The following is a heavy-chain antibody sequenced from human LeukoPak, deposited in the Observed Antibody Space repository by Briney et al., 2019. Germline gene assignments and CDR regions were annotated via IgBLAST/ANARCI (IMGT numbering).Heavy chain of an antibody. CDR1: GYTFTGYY. J-gene: IGHJ4*02. V-gene: IGHV1-2*02. CDR2: INPNSGGT. CDR3: ARDLEGYHYGSGNYPQ. D-gene: IGHD3-10*01. Sequence: ASMKVSCKSSGYTFTGYYIHWLRQAPGQGLQWMGFINPNSGGTNYAQKFQGRVTMTRDTSISTAYMELSSLTSDDTAVYYCARDLEGYHYGSGNYPQWGQGTLITVSS.